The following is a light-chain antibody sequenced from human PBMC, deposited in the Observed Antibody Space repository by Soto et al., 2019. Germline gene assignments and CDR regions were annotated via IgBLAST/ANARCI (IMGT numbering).Light chain of an antibody. CDR3: QQHNTYPWT. Sequence: DIQMTQSPSTLSASVGDRVTITCRASQSISSNLAWYQQKPGKAPKLLIYKASSLESGVPSRFSGSGSGTEFTLTISSLQPVDFAAYYCQQHNTYPWTFGQGTKVEIK. CDR2: KAS. CDR1: QSISSN. V-gene: IGKV1-5*03. J-gene: IGKJ1*01.